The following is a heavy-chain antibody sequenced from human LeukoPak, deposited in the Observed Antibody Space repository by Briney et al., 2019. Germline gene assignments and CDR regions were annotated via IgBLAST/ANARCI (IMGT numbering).Heavy chain of an antibody. CDR1: GYTFTGYY. J-gene: IGHJ3*02. D-gene: IGHD3-3*01. CDR3: ARARLIFGVVGDAFDI. V-gene: IGHV1-2*02. CDR2: INPNSGGT. Sequence: GASVKVSCKASGYTFTGYYMHWVRQAPGQGLEWMGWINPNSGGTNYAQKFQGRVTMTRDTSISTAYMELSRLRSDDTAVYYCARARLIFGVVGDAFDIWGQGTMVTVSS.